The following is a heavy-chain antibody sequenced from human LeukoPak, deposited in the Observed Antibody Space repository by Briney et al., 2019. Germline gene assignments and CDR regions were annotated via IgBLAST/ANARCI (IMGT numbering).Heavy chain of an antibody. Sequence: PGGSLRLSCAASGFTFSSYGMHWVRQAPGKGLEWVAFIRYDGSNKYYADSVKGRFTISRDNSKNTLYLQMNSLRAEDTAVYYCAKDPLTTVTLGHFDYWGQGTLVTVSS. J-gene: IGHJ4*02. D-gene: IGHD4-17*01. V-gene: IGHV3-30*02. CDR2: IRYDGSNK. CDR3: AKDPLTTVTLGHFDY. CDR1: GFTFSSYG.